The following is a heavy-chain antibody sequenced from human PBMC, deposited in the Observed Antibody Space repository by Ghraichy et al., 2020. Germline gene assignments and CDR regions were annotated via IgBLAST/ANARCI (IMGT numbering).Heavy chain of an antibody. CDR3: ARVGMYSSGSMDFDY. CDR2: IDWDDDK. J-gene: IGHJ4*02. D-gene: IGHD6-19*01. V-gene: IGHV2-70*01. Sequence: QTLSLTCTFSGFSLTTSGMCVSWIRQPPGKALEWLALIDWDDDKYYSTSLKTRLTISKDTSKNQVVLTMTNMDPVDTATYYCARVGMYSSGSMDFDYWGQGTLVTVSS. CDR1: GFSLTTSGMC.